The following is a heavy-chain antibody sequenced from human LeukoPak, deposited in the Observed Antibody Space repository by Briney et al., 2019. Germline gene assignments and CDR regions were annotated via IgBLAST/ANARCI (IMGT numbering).Heavy chain of an antibody. CDR2: ISAYNGNT. CDR3: ARAKYYDFWSGYSDY. D-gene: IGHD3-3*01. Sequence: ASVKVSCKASGYTFTSYGISWVRQAPGQGLEWMGWISAYNGNTNYAQKLQGRGTMTTDTSTSTAYMELRSLRSDDTAVYYCARAKYYDFWSGYSDYWGQGTLVTVSS. CDR1: GYTFTSYG. V-gene: IGHV1-18*01. J-gene: IGHJ4*02.